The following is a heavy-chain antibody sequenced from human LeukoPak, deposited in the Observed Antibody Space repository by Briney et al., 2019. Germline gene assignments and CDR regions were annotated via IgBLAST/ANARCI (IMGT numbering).Heavy chain of an antibody. D-gene: IGHD3-16*02. V-gene: IGHV3-48*01. Sequence: HLGGSLRLSCAASGFTFSSYSMNWVRQAPGKGLEWVSYISSSSSTIYYADSVKGRFTISRDNAKNSLYLQMDSLRAEDTAVYYCASFGIMHDYVWGSYRDFDYWGQGTLVTVSS. J-gene: IGHJ4*02. CDR2: ISSSSSTI. CDR3: ASFGIMHDYVWGSYRDFDY. CDR1: GFTFSSYS.